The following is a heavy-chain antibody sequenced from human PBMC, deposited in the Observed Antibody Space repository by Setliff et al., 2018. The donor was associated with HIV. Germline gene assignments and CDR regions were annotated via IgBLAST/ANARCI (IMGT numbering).Heavy chain of an antibody. CDR2: ISSSGST. D-gene: IGHD3-22*01. J-gene: IGHJ4*02. CDR3: ARDPHYFDTSGHYSWFYFDY. Sequence: SETLSLTCTVSGGSMTSSNYYWGWIHQSPGRGLEWIGSISSSGSTTYHPSLRSRVTVSAATSKNQFSLKLTSVTAADTAVYFCARDPHYFDTSGHYSWFYFDYWGQGTLVTVSS. V-gene: IGHV4-39*07. CDR1: GGSMTSSNYY.